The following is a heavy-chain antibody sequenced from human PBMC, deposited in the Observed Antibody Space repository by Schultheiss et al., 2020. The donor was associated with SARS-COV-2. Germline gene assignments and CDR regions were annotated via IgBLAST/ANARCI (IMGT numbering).Heavy chain of an antibody. Sequence: GGSLRLSCAASGFTFSSYSMNWVRQAPGKGLEWVSHILSSGSYTNYADSVKGRFTISRDNANNSLYLQMHSLRAEDTAVYYCARAGTTFPRAEYYYYGMDVWGQGTTVTVSS. CDR1: GFTFSSYS. D-gene: IGHD1-7*01. V-gene: IGHV3-21*05. CDR3: ARAGTTFPRAEYYYYGMDV. J-gene: IGHJ6*02. CDR2: ILSSGSYT.